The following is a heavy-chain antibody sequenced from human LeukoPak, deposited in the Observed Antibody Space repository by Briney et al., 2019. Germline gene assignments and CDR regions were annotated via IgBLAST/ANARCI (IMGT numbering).Heavy chain of an antibody. CDR1: GFTFNSYG. CDR2: ISYDGPNK. Sequence: GGSLRLSCAASGFTFNSYGMHWVRQAPGKGLEWVAVISYDGPNKYYADSVKGRFTISRDNSKNTQYLQMNSLRTEDTAVYYCAKGMARFGYGALLDYWGQGTLVTVSS. D-gene: IGHD4/OR15-4a*01. CDR3: AKGMARFGYGALLDY. V-gene: IGHV3-30*18. J-gene: IGHJ4*02.